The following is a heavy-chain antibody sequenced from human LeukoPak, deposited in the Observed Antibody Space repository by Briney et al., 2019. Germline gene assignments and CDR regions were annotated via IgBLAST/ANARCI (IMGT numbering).Heavy chain of an antibody. CDR1: GYRFISYW. V-gene: IGHV5-51*01. J-gene: IGHJ3*02. CDR3: GRIPAAGSLKGSFDI. Sequence: GESLKISCKASGYRFISYWIGWVRQMPGKGLEWMGIIHPDDSDTRYSSTFQGQVTISADKSISTAYLQWSSLKASDSAMYYCGRIPAAGSLKGSFDIWGQGTMVTVSS. D-gene: IGHD6-13*01. CDR2: IHPDDSDT.